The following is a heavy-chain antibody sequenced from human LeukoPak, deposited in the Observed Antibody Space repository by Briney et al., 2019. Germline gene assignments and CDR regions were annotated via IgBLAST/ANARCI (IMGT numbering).Heavy chain of an antibody. D-gene: IGHD5-12*01. CDR2: IHTTGRT. J-gene: IGHJ5*02. CDR3: ARDNGYSGYDLVFWFDP. CDR1: GGSISSGDHY. V-gene: IGHV4-61*02. Sequence: SETLSLTCSISGGSISSGDHYWTWIRQPAGKELEWIGRIHTTGRTNYNPSLKSRVYISVDTSKNQFSLELSSLTAADTAVYYCARDNGYSGYDLVFWFDPWGQGTLVTVSS.